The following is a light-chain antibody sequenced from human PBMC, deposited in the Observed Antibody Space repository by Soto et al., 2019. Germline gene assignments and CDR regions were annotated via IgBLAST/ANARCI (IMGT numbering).Light chain of an antibody. CDR3: QQFIIWPRT. CDR1: QSPHSD. CDR2: GIS. Sequence: EIMMTTSPATLYVSPGETATLSCISSQSPHSDLAWYQRKPVQAPRLLIFGISTRATGIPAGFSGSGSGTEFTLAISCLQSEDFAGYYCQQFIIWPRTFGQGTKVGIK. J-gene: IGKJ1*01. V-gene: IGKV3-15*01.